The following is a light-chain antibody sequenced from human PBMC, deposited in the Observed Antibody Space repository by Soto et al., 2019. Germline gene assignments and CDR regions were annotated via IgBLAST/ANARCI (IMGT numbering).Light chain of an antibody. J-gene: IGKJ2*01. CDR2: DAS. CDR1: QSVSNF. Sequence: EIVLTQSPATLSLSPGERATLSCRASQSVSNFLAWYQQKPGQAPRLVIYDASKRATGIPVRFSGSGSGTDFTLTISSLEPEDFAVYWCQQYDDWPRTFGQGTKLEI. V-gene: IGKV3-11*01. CDR3: QQYDDWPRT.